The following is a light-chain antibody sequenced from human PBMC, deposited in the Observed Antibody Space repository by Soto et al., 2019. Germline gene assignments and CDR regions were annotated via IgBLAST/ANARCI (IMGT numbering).Light chain of an antibody. CDR1: QSVSSY. V-gene: IGKV3-11*01. Sequence: EIVMTQSPATLSVSPGERATLSCRASQSVSSYLAWYQQKPGQAPRLLIYDASNRATGIPARFSGSGSGTGFTLTISSLEPEDFAVYYCQQRSNWPPEITFGQGTRLEIK. J-gene: IGKJ5*01. CDR2: DAS. CDR3: QQRSNWPPEIT.